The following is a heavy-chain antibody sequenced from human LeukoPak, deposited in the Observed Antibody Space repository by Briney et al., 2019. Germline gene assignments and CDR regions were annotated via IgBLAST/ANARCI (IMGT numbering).Heavy chain of an antibody. CDR1: GFTFSSYA. Sequence: GGSLRLSCAASGFTFSSYAMSWVRQAPGKGLEWVSAMSGSGGSTYYADSVRGRFTISRDNSKNTLYLQMNSPRAEDTAVYYCAKSGSYPDYWGQGTLVTVSS. V-gene: IGHV3-23*01. CDR2: MSGSGGST. D-gene: IGHD1-26*01. J-gene: IGHJ4*02. CDR3: AKSGSYPDY.